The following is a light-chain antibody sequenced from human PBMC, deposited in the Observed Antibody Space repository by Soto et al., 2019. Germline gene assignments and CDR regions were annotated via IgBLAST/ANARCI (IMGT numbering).Light chain of an antibody. CDR2: EVS. CDR3: SSYAGSNNLNV. V-gene: IGLV2-8*01. CDR1: SSDVGGYNY. Sequence: QSVRTQPPSASGSPGQSVTISCTGTSSDVGGYNYVSWYQQHPGKAPKLMIYEVSKRPSGVPDRFSGSKSGNTASLTVSGLQAEDEADYYCSSYAGSNNLNVFGTGTKLTVL. J-gene: IGLJ1*01.